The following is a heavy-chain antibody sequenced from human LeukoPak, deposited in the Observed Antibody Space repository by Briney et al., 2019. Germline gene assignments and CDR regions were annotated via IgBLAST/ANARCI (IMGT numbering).Heavy chain of an antibody. CDR3: ARQLGGSGSY. CDR2: IKQDGSEK. J-gene: IGHJ4*02. CDR1: GFTFNSYW. V-gene: IGHV3-7*01. D-gene: IGHD3-10*01. Sequence: GSLRLSCAASGFTFNSYWMSWVRQAPGKGLEWVANIKQDGSEKYYVDSVKGRFTISRDNAKNSVYLQMNSLRAEDTAVYYCARQLGGSGSYWGQGTLVTVSS.